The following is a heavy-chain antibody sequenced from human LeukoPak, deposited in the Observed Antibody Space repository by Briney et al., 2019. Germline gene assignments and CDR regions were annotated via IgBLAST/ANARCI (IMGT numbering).Heavy chain of an antibody. Sequence: SETLSLACTVYGGSISSSSYYWGWIRQPPGNGLEWIGRMYYSGSTYYNPSLKGRVTLSLDTSQHQLSLKLSSVTAADTAVYYCARRGPTTVTKFLALGPCDYWGQGTRVTVPS. J-gene: IGHJ4*02. CDR2: MYYSGST. D-gene: IGHD4-17*01. CDR1: GGSISSSSYY. V-gene: IGHV4-39*01. CDR3: ARRGPTTVTKFLALGPCDY.